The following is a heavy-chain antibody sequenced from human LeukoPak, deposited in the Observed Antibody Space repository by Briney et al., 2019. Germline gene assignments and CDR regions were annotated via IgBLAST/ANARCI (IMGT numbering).Heavy chain of an antibody. J-gene: IGHJ6*03. CDR3: ARDLLDYYYMDV. CDR1: GYSFNSQG. CDR2: MNTNTGNP. V-gene: IGHV7-4-1*02. Sequence: ASVKVSCKASGYSFNSQGMNWVRQVPGQGLEWMGWMNTNTGNPTYAQGFTGRFVFSLDTSVSTAYLQISSLKAEDTAVYYCARDLLDYYYMDVWGKGTTVTVSS.